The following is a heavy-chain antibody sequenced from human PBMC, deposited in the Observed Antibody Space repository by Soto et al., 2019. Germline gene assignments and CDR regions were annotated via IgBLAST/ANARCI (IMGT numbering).Heavy chain of an antibody. D-gene: IGHD2-2*02. CDR1: GIIFSGSA. Sequence: EVQLVESGGGLVQPGGSLKLSCAASGIIFSGSAIHWVRQASGKGLEWVGRIRSRATNFATSSAASVKGRFTFSRDDSKNTAYLQMNTLKPEDTAVYYCARCQGAAIGDYYYHGMDVWGQGTTVTVSS. CDR3: ARCQGAAIGDYYYHGMDV. V-gene: IGHV3-73*02. J-gene: IGHJ6*02. CDR2: IRSRATNFAT.